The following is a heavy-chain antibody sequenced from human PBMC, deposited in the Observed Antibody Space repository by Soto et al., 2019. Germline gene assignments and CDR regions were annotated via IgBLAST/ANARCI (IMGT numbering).Heavy chain of an antibody. J-gene: IGHJ4*02. CDR1: GGSISSYY. Sequence: SETLSLTCTVSGGSISSYYWSWIRQPPGKGLEWIGYIYYSGSTNYNPSLKSRVTISVDTSKNQFSLKLSSVTAADTAVYYCARHWHGDYVETYFDYWGQGTLVTVS. CDR2: IYYSGST. V-gene: IGHV4-59*08. D-gene: IGHD4-17*01. CDR3: ARHWHGDYVETYFDY.